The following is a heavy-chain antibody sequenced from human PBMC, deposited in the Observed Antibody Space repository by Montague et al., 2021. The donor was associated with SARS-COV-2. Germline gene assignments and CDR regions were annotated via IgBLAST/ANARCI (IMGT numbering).Heavy chain of an antibody. Sequence: SETLSLTCTASGGSITGNSYYWGFIRQPPGKGLEWIGSNYYSGNTYYNPSLKSRVTISVDTSKNQFSLKVRSVTAADTAVYYCAGHRGSGSSWFDYWGQGALVTVSS. CDR3: AGHRGSGSSWFDY. V-gene: IGHV4-39*01. CDR1: GGSITGNSYY. J-gene: IGHJ5*01. D-gene: IGHD6-13*01. CDR2: NYYSGNT.